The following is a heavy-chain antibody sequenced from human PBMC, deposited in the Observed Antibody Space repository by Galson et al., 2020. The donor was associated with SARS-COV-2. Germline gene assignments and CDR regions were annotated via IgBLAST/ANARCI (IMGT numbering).Heavy chain of an antibody. Sequence: ASVKVSCQASGYTFTNYGLSWVRQAPGQGLQWMGWTSAYTGNTNYPQKFQGRVTMTTDTSTSTAYMELRSLRSDDTAVYYCARGIGGQYYFDYWGQGTLVTVSS. CDR2: TSAYTGNT. D-gene: IGHD2-15*01. CDR3: ARGIGGQYYFDY. J-gene: IGHJ4*02. CDR1: GYTFTNYG. V-gene: IGHV1-18*01.